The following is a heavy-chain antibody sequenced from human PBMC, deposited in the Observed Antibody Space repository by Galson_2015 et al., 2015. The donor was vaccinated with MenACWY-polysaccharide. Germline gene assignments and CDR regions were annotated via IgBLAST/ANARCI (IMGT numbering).Heavy chain of an antibody. CDR1: GGSINSYY. V-gene: IGHV4-59*01. Sequence: ATLFLCCSVSGGSINSYYWSWLRPPPGRGLEGIGYMYYSGNTHYNPSLTSRVTMSVDTSKNQFSLKLSSVTAADTAVYYCVRYPPSGSSYFEYWGQGTLVTVSS. J-gene: IGHJ4*02. CDR2: MYYSGNT. CDR3: VRYPPSGSSYFEY. D-gene: IGHD5-12*01.